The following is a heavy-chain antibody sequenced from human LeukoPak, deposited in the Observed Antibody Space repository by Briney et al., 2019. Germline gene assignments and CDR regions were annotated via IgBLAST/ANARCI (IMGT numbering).Heavy chain of an antibody. D-gene: IGHD2-15*01. J-gene: IGHJ4*02. CDR3: AGSHDCSGGSCYLDY. CDR2: IYWNDDK. CDR1: GFSLSSSGVG. Sequence: SGPTLVNPTQTLTLTCTVSGFSLSSSGVGVGWTRQPPGKALEWLALIYWNDDKRYSPSLKSRLTITKDTSKNQVVLTMTNMDPVDTATYYCAGSHDCSGGSCYLDYWGQGTLVTVSS. V-gene: IGHV2-5*01.